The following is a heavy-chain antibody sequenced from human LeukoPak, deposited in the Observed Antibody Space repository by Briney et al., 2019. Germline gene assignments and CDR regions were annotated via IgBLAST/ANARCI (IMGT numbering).Heavy chain of an antibody. CDR1: GYIFTSYG. V-gene: IGHV1-69*05. CDR2: IIPIFGTA. J-gene: IGHJ3*02. Sequence: SVKVSCKASGYIFTSYGISWVRQAPGQGLEWMGGIIPIFGTANYAQKFQGRVTITTDESTSTAYMELSSLRSEDTAVYYCARAIVVVPAAITDAFNIWGQGTMVTVSS. CDR3: ARAIVVVPAAITDAFNI. D-gene: IGHD2-2*02.